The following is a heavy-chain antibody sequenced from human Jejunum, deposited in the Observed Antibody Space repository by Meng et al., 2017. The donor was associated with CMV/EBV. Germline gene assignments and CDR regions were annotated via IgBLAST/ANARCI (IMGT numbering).Heavy chain of an antibody. CDR1: GYTFTNYC. Sequence: QDKLDKSEGEVKVPGASLTVCCKASGYTFTNYCITLVRPAPGKGLEWMGWISDYNGNTNYAQTLQGRVTLTPDTSTSTAYMELRSLRSDDTAVYYCARVEVGITSGDYWGQGTLVTVFS. V-gene: IGHV1-18*01. D-gene: IGHD1-26*01. CDR2: ISDYNGNT. J-gene: IGHJ4*02. CDR3: ARVEVGITSGDY.